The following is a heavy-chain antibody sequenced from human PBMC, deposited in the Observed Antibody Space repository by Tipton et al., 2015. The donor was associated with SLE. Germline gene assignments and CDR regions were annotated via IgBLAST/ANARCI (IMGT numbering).Heavy chain of an antibody. D-gene: IGHD3-16*02. CDR2: IYYSGST. CDR1: GGSFSGYY. V-gene: IGHV4-30-4*01. Sequence: TLSLTCAVYGGSFSGYYWSWIRQPPGKGLEWIGYIYYSGSTYYNPSLKSRVTISVDTSKNQFSLKLSSVTAAGTAVYYCARVDHMITFGGVIVDWGQGTLVTVSS. J-gene: IGHJ4*02. CDR3: ARVDHMITFGGVIVD.